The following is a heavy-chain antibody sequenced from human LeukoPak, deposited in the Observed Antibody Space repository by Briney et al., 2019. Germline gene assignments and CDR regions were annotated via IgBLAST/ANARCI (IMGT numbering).Heavy chain of an antibody. CDR2: IQYDGSKK. D-gene: IGHD5-18*01. V-gene: IGHV3-30*02. CDR3: TTHRGYSYGYPDDY. CDR1: GFTFSSNG. Sequence: GGSLRLSCVASGFTFSSNGMHWVRQAPGKGLEWVTFIQYDGSKKYYADSVRGRFTISRDNSKNTLYLQMNSLRGEDTAVYYCTTHRGYSYGYPDDYWGQGTLVTVSS. J-gene: IGHJ4*02.